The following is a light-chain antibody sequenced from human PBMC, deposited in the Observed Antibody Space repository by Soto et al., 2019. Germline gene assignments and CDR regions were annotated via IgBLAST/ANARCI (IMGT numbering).Light chain of an antibody. CDR3: QHSYTTPPWT. J-gene: IGKJ1*01. CDR1: QSILRY. CDR2: AAS. V-gene: IGKV1-39*01. Sequence: DIQMTQSPSSVSASVGDRVTITCRASQSILRYLNWYQQKPGKAPNLLISAASNLQSGVPSRFTGGGSGTDSTLTISSLQPEDFATYYCQHSYTTPPWTFGQGTKVDIK.